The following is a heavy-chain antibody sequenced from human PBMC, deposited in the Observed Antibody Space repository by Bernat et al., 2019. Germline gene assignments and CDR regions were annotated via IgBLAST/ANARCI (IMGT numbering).Heavy chain of an antibody. CDR3: ARVEMATSGWSDY. V-gene: IGHV3-23*01. D-gene: IGHD6-19*01. J-gene: IGHJ4*02. Sequence: EVQLLESGGGLVQPGGSLRLSCAASGFTFSNYAMSWVRQAPGKGLEWVSTISGSGGSTYYADSIMGRFTISRDNSKNTLYLQMNSLRAEDTAVYYCARVEMATSGWSDYWGQGTLVTVSS. CDR2: ISGSGGST. CDR1: GFTFSNYA.